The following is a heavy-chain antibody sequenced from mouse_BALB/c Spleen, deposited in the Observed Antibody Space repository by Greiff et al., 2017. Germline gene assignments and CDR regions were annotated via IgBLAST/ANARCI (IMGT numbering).Heavy chain of an antibody. Sequence: QLQQSGAELMKPGASVKISCKATGYTFSSYWIEWVKQRPGHGLEWIGEILPGSGSTNYNEKFKGKATFTADTSSNTAYMQLSSLTSEDSAVYYCARGEYGNYVTFAYWGQGTLVTVSA. J-gene: IGHJ3*01. CDR1: GYTFSSYW. CDR2: ILPGSGST. CDR3: ARGEYGNYVTFAY. V-gene: IGHV1-9*01. D-gene: IGHD2-10*02.